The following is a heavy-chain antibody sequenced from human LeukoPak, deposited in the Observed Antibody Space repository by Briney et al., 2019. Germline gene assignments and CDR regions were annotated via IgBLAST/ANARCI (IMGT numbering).Heavy chain of an antibody. CDR2: ISSSSSYI. V-gene: IGHV3-21*01. Sequence: PGGSLRLSCAASGFTFSSYSMNWVRQAPGKGLEWVSSISSSSSYIYYADSVKGRFTISRDNAKNSLYPQMNSLRAEDTAVYYCARDRAVRGVDFDYWGQGTLVTVSS. CDR1: GFTFSSYS. CDR3: ARDRAVRGVDFDY. D-gene: IGHD3-10*01. J-gene: IGHJ4*02.